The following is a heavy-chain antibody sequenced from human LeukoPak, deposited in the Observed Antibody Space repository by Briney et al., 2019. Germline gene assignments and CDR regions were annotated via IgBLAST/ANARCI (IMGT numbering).Heavy chain of an antibody. Sequence: ASVKVSCKASGYSFTAYYMHWVRQAPGQGLEWMGWINPNSGGTNCAQKFKGRVTMTRDTSISTAYMELNRLRSDDTAVYYCARFRYYYGSESWVLDVWGKGTTVTVSS. CDR1: GYSFTAYY. CDR3: ARFRYYYGSESWVLDV. J-gene: IGHJ6*04. V-gene: IGHV1-2*02. D-gene: IGHD3-10*01. CDR2: INPNSGGT.